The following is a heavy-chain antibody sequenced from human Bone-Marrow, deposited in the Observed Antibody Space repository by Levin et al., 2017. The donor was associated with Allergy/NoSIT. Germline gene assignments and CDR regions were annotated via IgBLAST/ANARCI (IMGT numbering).Heavy chain of an antibody. Sequence: PGGSLRLSCAASGFTFSSYGMHWVRQAPGKGLEWVAVISYDGSNKYYADSVKGRFTISRDNSKNTLYLQMNSLRAEDTAVYYCAKWAHSGYDFDVDTAMGRDYWGQGTLVTVSS. CDR1: GFTFSSYG. D-gene: IGHD5-18*01. J-gene: IGHJ4*02. CDR2: ISYDGSNK. CDR3: AKWAHSGYDFDVDTAMGRDY. V-gene: IGHV3-30*18.